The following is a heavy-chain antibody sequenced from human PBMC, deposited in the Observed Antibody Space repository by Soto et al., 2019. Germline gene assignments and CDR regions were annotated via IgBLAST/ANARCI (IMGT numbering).Heavy chain of an antibody. V-gene: IGHV4-38-2*01. D-gene: IGHD1-1*01. J-gene: IGHJ6*02. CDR2: IYHSGST. CDR1: GYSISSGYY. Sequence: SETLSLTCAVSGYSISSGYYWGWIRQPPGKGLEWIGSIYHSGSTYYNPSLKSRVTISVDTSKNQFSLKLSSVTAADTAVYYCATRWNWNVPGGTTRDYYYGMDVWGQGTTVTV. CDR3: ATRWNWNVPGGTTRDYYYGMDV.